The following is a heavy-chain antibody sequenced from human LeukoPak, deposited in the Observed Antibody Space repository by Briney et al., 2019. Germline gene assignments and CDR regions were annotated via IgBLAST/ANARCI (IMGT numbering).Heavy chain of an antibody. V-gene: IGHV1-3*01. CDR2: ISADNGTT. CDR1: GYTFTDYA. J-gene: IGHJ5*02. D-gene: IGHD2-2*01. CDR3: ARDPRTVVVPAATNNWFDP. Sequence: ASVKVSCKASGYTFTDYAMHWVRQAPGQRLEWMGWISADNGTTEYSQKFQGRVTITRDTSTSTVYMELSSLRSEDTAVYYCARDPRTVVVPAATNNWFDPWGQGTLVTVSS.